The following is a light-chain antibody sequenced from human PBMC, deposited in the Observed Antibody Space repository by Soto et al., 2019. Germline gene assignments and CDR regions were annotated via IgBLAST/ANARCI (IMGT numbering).Light chain of an antibody. CDR3: QKYNSVPFT. Sequence: DIQMTQSPSSLSASVGDRVTITCRASQGISNYLAWYQHKPGKVPKLLIYTASTLQSGVPSRFSGSGSGTDFTLIISSLQPEDVATYYCQKYNSVPFTFGPGTKVDFK. CDR2: TAS. V-gene: IGKV1-27*01. J-gene: IGKJ3*01. CDR1: QGISNY.